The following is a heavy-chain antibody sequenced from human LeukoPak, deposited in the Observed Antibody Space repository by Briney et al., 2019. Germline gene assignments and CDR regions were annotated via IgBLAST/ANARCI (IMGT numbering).Heavy chain of an antibody. Sequence: SETLSLTCTVSGGSIGDYYWTWIRQPPGKGLEWIGYIYNGGTTHYNPSLKSRATISVDTTYQFSLRLTSVTAADAAVYYCARVGRGWYSLHYWGQGTLVTVSS. CDR2: IYNGGTT. D-gene: IGHD6-19*01. CDR1: GGSIGDYY. CDR3: ARVGRGWYSLHY. V-gene: IGHV4-59*01. J-gene: IGHJ4*02.